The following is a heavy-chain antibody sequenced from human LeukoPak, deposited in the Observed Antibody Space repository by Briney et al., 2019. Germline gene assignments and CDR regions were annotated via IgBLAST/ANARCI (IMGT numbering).Heavy chain of an antibody. V-gene: IGHV3-33*01. D-gene: IGHD2-2*01. CDR2: IRYDGSNQ. Sequence: PGGSLRLSCAASGFTFSYYGMHGVREAPGKGLEWGAGIRYDGSNQYYADSVKGRFTISRDNPRNTLYLQMNSMRAEDTAVYYCARDDCSSTTCYAYWGQGTLVTVSS. J-gene: IGHJ4*02. CDR1: GFTFSYYG. CDR3: ARDDCSSTTCYAY.